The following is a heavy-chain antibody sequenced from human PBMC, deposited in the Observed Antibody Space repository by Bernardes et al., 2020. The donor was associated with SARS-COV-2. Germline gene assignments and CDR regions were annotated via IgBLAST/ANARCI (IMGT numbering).Heavy chain of an antibody. V-gene: IGHV3-30*18. D-gene: IGHD2-8*01. CDR3: AKARSLFMLYYDDAFDI. CDR1: GFSFNNYA. Sequence: GGSLRLSCATSGFSFNNYAMHWVRQAPGKGLEWVADISYEGSKRNFADSVKGRITVSRDSAKNMVYLQMTSLRSEDTAVYYCAKARSLFMLYYDDAFDIWGQGTMVIVSS. J-gene: IGHJ3*02. CDR2: ISYEGSKR.